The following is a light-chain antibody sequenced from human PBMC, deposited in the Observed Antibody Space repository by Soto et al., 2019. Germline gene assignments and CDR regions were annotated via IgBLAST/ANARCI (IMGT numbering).Light chain of an antibody. CDR3: QQFDSLPLT. V-gene: IGKV1-33*01. Sequence: DIQMTQSPSSLSASVGDRVTITCQASQDISTHLTWFQQKPGKAPKLLIYDVSILETGVPSRFSGSGSGKHFTFSISSLQPEDIATYYCQQFDSLPLTFGGGTRVEIK. CDR1: QDISTH. J-gene: IGKJ4*01. CDR2: DVS.